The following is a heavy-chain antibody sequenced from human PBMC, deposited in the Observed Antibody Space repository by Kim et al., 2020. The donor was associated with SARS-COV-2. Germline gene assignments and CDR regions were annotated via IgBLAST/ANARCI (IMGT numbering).Heavy chain of an antibody. D-gene: IGHD5-18*01. CDR3: ARSYGSSGEGDY. V-gene: IGHV4-39*01. Sequence: YNPTLKRRGTISVDTSKNQFSLKLNSVTAADTAVYYCARSYGSSGEGDYWGQGTLVTVSS. J-gene: IGHJ4*02.